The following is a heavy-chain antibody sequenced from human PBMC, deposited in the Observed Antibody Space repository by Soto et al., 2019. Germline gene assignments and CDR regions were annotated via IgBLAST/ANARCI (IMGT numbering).Heavy chain of an antibody. D-gene: IGHD2-15*01. CDR3: ARAGVAATTSAFDI. CDR1: GYTFTSYD. J-gene: IGHJ3*02. Sequence: ASVKVSCKASGYTFTSYDINWVRQATGQGLEWMGWMNPNSGNTGYAQKFQGRVTMTRNTSISTAYMELSSLRSEDTAVYCCARAGVAATTSAFDIWGQGTMVTVSS. V-gene: IGHV1-8*02. CDR2: MNPNSGNT.